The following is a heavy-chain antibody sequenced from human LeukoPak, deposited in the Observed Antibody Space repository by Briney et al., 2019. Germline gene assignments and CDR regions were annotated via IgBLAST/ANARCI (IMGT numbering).Heavy chain of an antibody. CDR1: GGSISSYY. CDR3: ARQLRGMFDY. J-gene: IGHJ4*02. Sequence: SSETLSLTCTVSGGSISSYYWSWIRQPPGKGLEWIGYIYYSGSTNYNPSLKSRVTISVDTSKNQFSLKLSSVTAADTAVYYCARQLRGMFDYWGQGTLVTVSS. D-gene: IGHD3-16*01. V-gene: IGHV4-59*08. CDR2: IYYSGST.